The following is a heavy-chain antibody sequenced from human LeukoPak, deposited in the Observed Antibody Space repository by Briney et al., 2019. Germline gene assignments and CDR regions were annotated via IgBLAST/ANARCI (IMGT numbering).Heavy chain of an antibody. Sequence: VSVKVSCMASGYTSTGYYMYWVRQAPGQGLEWMGWINANNGDTEYARKFQGRVTMTRDTSINSAHMELKNLASDDTAVYYCARGGSSSWSSPHWYLDLWGRGTLVTVSS. CDR2: INANNGDT. V-gene: IGHV1-2*02. CDR1: GYTSTGYY. CDR3: ARGGSSSWSSPHWYLDL. D-gene: IGHD6-13*01. J-gene: IGHJ2*01.